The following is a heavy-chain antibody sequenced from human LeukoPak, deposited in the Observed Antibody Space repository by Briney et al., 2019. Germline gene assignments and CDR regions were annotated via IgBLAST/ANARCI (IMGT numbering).Heavy chain of an antibody. D-gene: IGHD3-22*01. CDR3: AREVYYYDNSGRPPYFDY. V-gene: IGHV1-8*03. CDR1: GYTFTRND. Sequence: ASVKVSCKTSGYTFTRNDINWVRQATGQGLEWMGWMNPNSGNSGYAQKFQGRVTITRDNSISTAYMELNSLTSEDTAVYYCAREVYYYDNSGRPPYFDYWGQGTLVTVSS. CDR2: MNPNSGNS. J-gene: IGHJ4*02.